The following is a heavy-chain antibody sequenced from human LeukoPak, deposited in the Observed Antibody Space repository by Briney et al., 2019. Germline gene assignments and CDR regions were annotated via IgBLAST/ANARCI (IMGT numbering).Heavy chain of an antibody. D-gene: IGHD6-6*01. V-gene: IGHV3-30*02. CDR3: AKDLGSSSSGSLPRAFDI. CDR2: IRYDGSNK. Sequence: GSLRLSCAASGFTFSSYGMHWVRQAPGKGLEWVAFIRYDGSNKYYADSVKGRFTISRDNSKNTLYLQMNSLRAEDTAVYYCAKDLGSSSSGSLPRAFDIWGQGTMVTVSS. J-gene: IGHJ3*02. CDR1: GFTFSSYG.